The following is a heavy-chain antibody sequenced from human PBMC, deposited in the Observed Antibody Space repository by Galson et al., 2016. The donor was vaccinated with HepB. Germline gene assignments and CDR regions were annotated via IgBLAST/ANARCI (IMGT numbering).Heavy chain of an antibody. V-gene: IGHV3-7*01. CDR3: ARGRATSVRGLVGYYFDW. CDR1: GFMFETYW. CDR2: IKQDGSEK. Sequence: SLRLSCAGSGFMFETYWMSWVRRAPGKGLEWVANIKQDGSEKFYADSLRGRFTVSRDNAQNSVFLQMNSLRAGDTAVYYCARGRATSVRGLVGYYFDWWGQGTRVAVSS. D-gene: IGHD3-10*01. J-gene: IGHJ4*02.